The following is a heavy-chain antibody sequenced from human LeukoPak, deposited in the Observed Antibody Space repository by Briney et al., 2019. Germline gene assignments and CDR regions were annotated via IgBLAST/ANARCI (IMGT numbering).Heavy chain of an antibody. CDR3: ARGQDIVVVPAARLDYNWFDP. CDR2: MNPNSGNT. CDR1: GYTFTSYD. D-gene: IGHD2-2*01. J-gene: IGHJ5*02. V-gene: IGHV1-8*03. Sequence: GASVKVSCKASGYTFTSYDSNWVRQATGQGLEWMGWMNPNSGNTGYAQKFQGRVTITRNTSISTAYMELSSLRSEDTAVYYCARGQDIVVVPAARLDYNWFDPWGQGTLVTVSS.